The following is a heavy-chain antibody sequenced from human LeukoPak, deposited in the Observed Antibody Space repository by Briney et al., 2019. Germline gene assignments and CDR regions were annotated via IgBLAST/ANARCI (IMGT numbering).Heavy chain of an antibody. Sequence: GGSLRLSCAASGFTFSSYGMHWVRQAPGKGLEWVAMIWYDGSNTYYADSVKGRFTISRDNSKNTLYLQMNSLRAEDTAVYYCARERFLYGDYSRFALFDYWGQGTLVTVSS. CDR2: IWYDGSNT. V-gene: IGHV3-33*01. D-gene: IGHD4-17*01. J-gene: IGHJ4*02. CDR3: ARERFLYGDYSRFALFDY. CDR1: GFTFSSYG.